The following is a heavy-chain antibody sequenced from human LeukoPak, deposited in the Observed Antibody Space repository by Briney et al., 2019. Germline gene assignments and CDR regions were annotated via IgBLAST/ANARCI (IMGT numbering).Heavy chain of an antibody. J-gene: IGHJ4*02. CDR3: ARGDWNFDY. D-gene: IGHD1-1*01. V-gene: IGHV4-59*01. CDR1: GDSLMTYC. Sequence: SETLSLTCSVSGDSLMTYCWSWIRQPPGKGLEWIGYNCYSGSANYDPSLKSRVLISLDTSKNQFSLKLSSVTAADTAVYYCARGDWNFDYWGQGTLVTVSS. CDR2: NCYSGSA.